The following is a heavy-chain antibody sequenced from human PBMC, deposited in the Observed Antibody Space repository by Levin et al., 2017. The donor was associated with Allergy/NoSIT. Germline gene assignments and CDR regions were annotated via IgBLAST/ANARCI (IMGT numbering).Heavy chain of an antibody. Sequence: PGGSLRLSCAASGFTFSSYAMSWVRQAPGKGLEWVSAISGSGGSTYYADSVKGRFTISRDNSKNTLYLQMNSLRAEDTAVYYCAKALKWGEYYYYGMDVWGQGTTVTVSS. CDR2: ISGSGGST. J-gene: IGHJ6*02. CDR1: GFTFSSYA. D-gene: IGHD1-26*01. CDR3: AKALKWGEYYYYGMDV. V-gene: IGHV3-23*01.